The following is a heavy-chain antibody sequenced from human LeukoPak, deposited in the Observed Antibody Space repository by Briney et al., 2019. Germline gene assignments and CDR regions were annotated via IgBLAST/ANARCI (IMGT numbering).Heavy chain of an antibody. Sequence: ASETLSLTCTGSGGSVSSGRYYWSWIRQPPGKGLEWIGYIYYSGSTNHNPSLRSRVTISLDTSNNQFSLKLGSVSATDTAVYYCARGGRSAMVSFDYWGQGTLVTVSS. CDR3: ARGGRSAMVSFDY. CDR2: IYYSGST. CDR1: GGSVSSGRYY. D-gene: IGHD5-18*01. J-gene: IGHJ4*02. V-gene: IGHV4-61*01.